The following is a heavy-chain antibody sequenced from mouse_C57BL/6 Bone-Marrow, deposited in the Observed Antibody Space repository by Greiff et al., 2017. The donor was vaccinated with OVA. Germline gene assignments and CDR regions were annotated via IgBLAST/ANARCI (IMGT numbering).Heavy chain of an antibody. CDR3: ARSHYGSSSAMDY. CDR2: ISSGSSTI. Sequence: EVMLVESGGGLVKPGGSLKLSCAASGFTFSDYGMHWVRQAPEKGLEWVAYISSGSSTIYYADTVKGRFTISRDNAKNTLFLQMTSLRSEDTAMYYCARSHYGSSSAMDYWGQGTSVTVSS. D-gene: IGHD1-1*01. CDR1: GFTFSDYG. V-gene: IGHV5-17*01. J-gene: IGHJ4*01.